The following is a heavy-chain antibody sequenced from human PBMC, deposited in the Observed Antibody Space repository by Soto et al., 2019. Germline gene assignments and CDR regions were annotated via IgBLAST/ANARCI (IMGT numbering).Heavy chain of an antibody. Sequence: SETLSLTCTVSGGSISNYYWSWIRQPPGKGLEWIGYIYYSGSINYNPSLKSRVTISEDTSKNQFSLKMSSVTAADTAVYYCAREIAVAGTHYFDYWGQGPLVTVSS. J-gene: IGHJ4*02. V-gene: IGHV4-59*01. CDR3: AREIAVAGTHYFDY. CDR2: IYYSGSI. D-gene: IGHD6-19*01. CDR1: GGSISNYY.